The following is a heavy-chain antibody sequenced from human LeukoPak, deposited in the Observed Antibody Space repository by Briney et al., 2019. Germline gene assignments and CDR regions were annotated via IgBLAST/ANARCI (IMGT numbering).Heavy chain of an antibody. D-gene: IGHD1-14*01. CDR2: INHSVST. CDR1: VGSFSGYY. CDR3: ARSVTISYYMDV. Sequence: PSETLSLTRALYVGSFSGYYWSWIRQPPREGLECIGEINHSVSTNYNPCLKSRVTTSVDTSKNQFSLKLSSVTAADTAVYYCARSVTISYYMDVWGKGTAVTVSS. J-gene: IGHJ6*03. V-gene: IGHV4-34*01.